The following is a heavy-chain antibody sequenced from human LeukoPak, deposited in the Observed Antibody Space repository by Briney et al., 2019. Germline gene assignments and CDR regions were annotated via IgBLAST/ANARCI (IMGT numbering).Heavy chain of an antibody. CDR1: IDSISSYY. CDR3: AGSYNWSGGFDY. Sequence: SETLSLTCTVSIDSISSYYWSWVRQPPGKGLEWVGYIFYSGYTNYNTSLKSRDTISVDTSKNQLLLKLNSVTAADAAVYYCAGSYNWSGGFDYWGPGTLVTVSS. D-gene: IGHD1-1*01. J-gene: IGHJ4*02. V-gene: IGHV4-59*01. CDR2: IFYSGYT.